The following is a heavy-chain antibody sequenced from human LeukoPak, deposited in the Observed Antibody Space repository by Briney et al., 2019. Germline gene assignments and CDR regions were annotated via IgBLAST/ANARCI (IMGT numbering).Heavy chain of an antibody. CDR2: ISGSGGST. CDR3: AKVSCSGGSCYGPYFDY. J-gene: IGHJ4*02. V-gene: IGHV3-23*01. D-gene: IGHD2-15*01. Sequence: GGSLRLSCAASGFTFSSYAMSWVRQAPGKRLEWVSAISGSGGSTYYADSVKGRFTISRDNSKNTLYLQMNSLRAEDTAVYYCAKVSCSGGSCYGPYFDYWGQGTLVTVSS. CDR1: GFTFSSYA.